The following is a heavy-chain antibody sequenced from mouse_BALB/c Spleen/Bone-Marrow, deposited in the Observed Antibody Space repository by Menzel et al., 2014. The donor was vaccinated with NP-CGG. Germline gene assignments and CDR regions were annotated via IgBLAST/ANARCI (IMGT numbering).Heavy chain of an antibody. CDR3: ARHDNDGYYLAY. CDR1: GFSLTSYG. CDR2: IWSDGST. J-gene: IGHJ3*01. V-gene: IGHV2-6-1*01. Sequence: VKLVESGPGLVAPPQSLSITCTISGFSLTSYGVHWVRQSPGKGLEWLVVIWSDGSTTYNSALKSRLSISKDNSKSQVFLKMNSLQTDDTAMYYYARHDNDGYYLAYWGQGTLVTVSA. D-gene: IGHD2-3*01.